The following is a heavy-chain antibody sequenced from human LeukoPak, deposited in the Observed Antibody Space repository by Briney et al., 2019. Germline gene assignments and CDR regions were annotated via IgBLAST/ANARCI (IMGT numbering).Heavy chain of an antibody. D-gene: IGHD3-10*01. V-gene: IGHV3-48*03. J-gene: IGHJ4*02. CDR1: GFTFSSYE. Sequence: PGGSLRLSCAASGFTFSSYEMNWVRQAPGKGLEWVSFISSSGSITYYADSAKGRFTVSRDNAKNSLYLQMNSLRAEDTAVYYCARVGGYGSESFDYWGQGTLVTVSS. CDR3: ARVGGYGSESFDY. CDR2: ISSSGSIT.